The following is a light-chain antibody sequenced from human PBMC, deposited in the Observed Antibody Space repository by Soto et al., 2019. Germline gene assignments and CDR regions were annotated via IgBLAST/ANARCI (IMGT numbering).Light chain of an antibody. CDR2: GAS. CDR1: QSVTNNY. Sequence: EIVLTQSPDTLSLSPGERATLSCRASQSVTNNYLAWYQQRPGQAPRLLIYGASTRATGIPDRFTGSGSGTDFILTITRLETEDFALYYCQQYGTSPLTWTFGQGTKMEVK. J-gene: IGKJ1*01. V-gene: IGKV3-20*01. CDR3: QQYGTSPLTWT.